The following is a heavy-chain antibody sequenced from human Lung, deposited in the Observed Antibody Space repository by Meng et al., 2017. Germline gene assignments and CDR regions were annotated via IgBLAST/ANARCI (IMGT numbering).Heavy chain of an antibody. J-gene: IGHJ4*02. CDR2: INHSGST. D-gene: IGHD4-11*01. CDR3: ARGPTTMAHDFDY. V-gene: IGHV4-34*01. Sequence: QVQLQQWAAGLLKPSATLSLTCVVSGGSFSDYYWSWIRQPPGKGLELIGEINHSGSTNYNPSLQSRATISVDTSQNNLSLKQSYLTAADSAVYYCARGPTTMAHDFDYWGQGTLVTVSS. CDR1: GGSFSDYY.